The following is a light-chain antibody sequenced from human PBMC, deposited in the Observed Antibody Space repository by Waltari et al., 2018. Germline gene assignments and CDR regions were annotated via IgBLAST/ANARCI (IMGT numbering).Light chain of an antibody. CDR1: SSNIGSNS. CDR3: GSWDAGLNGWV. CDR2: SNN. J-gene: IGLJ3*02. Sequence: QSVLSQPPSASGTPGQRVTISCSGSSSNIGSNSVNWYQQLPGTAPKLFIDSNNQRPSGVPGRFSGSKSGTSASLAIRGLQSEDEADYYCGSWDAGLNGWVFGGGTKLTVL. V-gene: IGLV1-44*01.